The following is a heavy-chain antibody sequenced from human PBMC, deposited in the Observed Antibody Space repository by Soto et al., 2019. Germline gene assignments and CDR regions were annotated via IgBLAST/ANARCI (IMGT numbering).Heavy chain of an antibody. CDR2: SYWDDDK. Sequence: QITLKESGPTLVKPTQTLTLTCTFSGFSLSTSGVGVGWIRQPPGKALEWLALSYWDDDKRYSPSLKSRLTITKDTSKNHVVLTMTNMDPVDTATYYCAHRLXLXFGEWVFDYWGQGTLVTVSS. V-gene: IGHV2-5*02. D-gene: IGHD3-10*01. CDR1: GFSLSTSGVG. J-gene: IGHJ4*02. CDR3: AHRLXLXFGEWVFDY.